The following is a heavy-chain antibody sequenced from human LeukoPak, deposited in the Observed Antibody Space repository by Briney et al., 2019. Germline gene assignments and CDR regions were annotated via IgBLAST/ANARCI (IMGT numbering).Heavy chain of an antibody. D-gene: IGHD4-17*01. CDR3: AKDLSIYGDLNFDY. V-gene: IGHV3-9*01. Sequence: GGSLRLSCAASGFTFDDYAMHWVRQAPGKGLEWVSGISWNSGRIGYADSVKGRFTISRDNAKNSLYLQMNSLRAEDTAVYYCAKDLSIYGDLNFDYWGQGTLVTVSS. CDR2: ISWNSGRI. J-gene: IGHJ4*02. CDR1: GFTFDDYA.